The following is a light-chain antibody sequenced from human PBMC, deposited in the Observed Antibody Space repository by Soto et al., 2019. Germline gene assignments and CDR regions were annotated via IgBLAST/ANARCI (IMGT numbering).Light chain of an antibody. CDR3: QQYGNSPWT. V-gene: IGKV3-20*01. CDR1: QFVSSSL. J-gene: IGKJ1*01. Sequence: EIVLTQSPATLSLSPGERATLSCRASQFVSSSLLAWYQQKPGQAPRLLIYGASSRATGIPDRFSGSGSETDFTLTISGLEPEDFAVYYCQQYGNSPWTFGQGTKVDIK. CDR2: GAS.